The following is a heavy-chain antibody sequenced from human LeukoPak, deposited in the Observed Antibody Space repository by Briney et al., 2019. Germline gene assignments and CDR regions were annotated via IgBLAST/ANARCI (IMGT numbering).Heavy chain of an antibody. J-gene: IGHJ4*02. CDR3: AKDYAGNYYDSSGYPRYFDY. V-gene: IGHV3-23*01. Sequence: GGSLGLSCVASGFTFSSYAMSWVRQAPGKGLEWVSAISGSGGSTYYADSVKGRFTISRDNSKNTLYLQMNSLRAEDTAVYYCAKDYAGNYYDSSGYPRYFDYWGQGTLVTVSS. D-gene: IGHD3-22*01. CDR1: GFTFSSYA. CDR2: ISGSGGST.